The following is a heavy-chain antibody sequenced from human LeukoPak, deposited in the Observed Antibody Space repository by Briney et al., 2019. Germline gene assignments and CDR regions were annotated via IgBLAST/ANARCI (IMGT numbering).Heavy chain of an antibody. Sequence: SETLSLTCSVCGGSISSYYWSWIRQPPGNGLEWIGYVSTNGNTNYNPSLKGRVTISVDTSKNQFSLKVSSVTAAETAVYYCAKYCSGGTCLDNWGQGTLVTVSS. D-gene: IGHD2-15*01. CDR2: VSTNGNT. CDR3: AKYCSGGTCLDN. J-gene: IGHJ4*02. CDR1: GGSISSYY. V-gene: IGHV4-4*08.